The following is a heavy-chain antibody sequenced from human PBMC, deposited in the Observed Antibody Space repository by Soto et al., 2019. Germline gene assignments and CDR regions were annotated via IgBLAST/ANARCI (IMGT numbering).Heavy chain of an antibody. CDR2: ISGSGGST. D-gene: IGHD5-12*01. J-gene: IGHJ6*02. Sequence: GGSLRLSCVASGFTFSSYAMSWVRQAPGKGLEWVSAISGSGGSTYYADSVKGRFTISRDNSKNTLYLQMNSLRAEDTAVYYCAGETGYSGYDLYYYYGMDVWGQGTTVTVSS. CDR1: GFTFSSYA. CDR3: AGETGYSGYDLYYYYGMDV. V-gene: IGHV3-23*01.